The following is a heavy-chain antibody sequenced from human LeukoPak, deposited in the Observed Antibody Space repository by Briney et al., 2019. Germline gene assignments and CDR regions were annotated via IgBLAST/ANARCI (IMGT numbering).Heavy chain of an antibody. CDR1: GGSISNYY. CDR2: VYYSGST. V-gene: IGHV4-59*01. CDR3: AREITYYDTLTGYYTPAAFDI. D-gene: IGHD3-9*01. Sequence: SETLSLTCIVSGGSISNYYWSWIRQTPGKRLEWIGQVYYSGSTYYNPSLKSRVTISVDTSKNQFSLKLSSVTAADTAVYYCAREITYYDTLTGYYTPAAFDIWGQGTMVTVSS. J-gene: IGHJ3*02.